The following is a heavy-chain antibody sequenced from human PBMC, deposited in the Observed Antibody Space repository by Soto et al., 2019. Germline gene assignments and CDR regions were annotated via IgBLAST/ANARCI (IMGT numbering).Heavy chain of an antibody. CDR3: TRDYNYDSSGYFPFGFDP. J-gene: IGHJ5*02. CDR1: GFTFTAHW. V-gene: IGHV3-49*04. D-gene: IGHD3-22*01. Sequence: PGGSLRLSCGASGFTFTAHWMHWVRRPPGKGLDWVSHIKPDGTTEYAASVKGRFTISRDDSKSIAYLQMNSLKTEDTAVYYCTRDYNYDSSGYFPFGFDPWGQGTLVTVSS. CDR2: IKPDGTT.